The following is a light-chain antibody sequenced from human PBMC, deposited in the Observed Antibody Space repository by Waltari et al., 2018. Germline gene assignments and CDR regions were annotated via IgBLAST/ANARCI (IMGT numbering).Light chain of an antibody. CDR3: QQYYSPPLT. Sequence: DIVMTQSPDSLAVSLGARATINCNSSQSLLYRSNNQNYLAWYQQKPGQPPKLLIYWASTRESGVPDRFSGSGSGTDFTLTISSLQAEDVAVYYCQQYYSPPLTFGQGTKVEV. CDR2: WAS. V-gene: IGKV4-1*01. CDR1: QSLLYRSNNQNY. J-gene: IGKJ1*01.